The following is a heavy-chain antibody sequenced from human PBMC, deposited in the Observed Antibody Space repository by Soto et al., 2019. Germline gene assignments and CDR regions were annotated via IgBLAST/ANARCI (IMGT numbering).Heavy chain of an antibody. J-gene: IGHJ5*02. V-gene: IGHV4-30-4*01. CDR1: GGSISSGDYY. D-gene: IGHD4-17*01. CDR3: ARVPLLNYGDYETSVNWFDP. Sequence: SETLSLTCTVSGGSISSGDYYWSWIRQPPGKGLEWIGYIYYNGSTYYNPSLKSRVTISVDTSKNQFSLKLSSVTAADTAVYYCARVPLLNYGDYETSVNWFDPWGQGTLVTVSS. CDR2: IYYNGST.